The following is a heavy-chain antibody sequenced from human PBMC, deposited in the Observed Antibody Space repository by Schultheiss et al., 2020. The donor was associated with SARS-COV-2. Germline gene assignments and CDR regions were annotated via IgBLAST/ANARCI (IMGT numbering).Heavy chain of an antibody. J-gene: IGHJ4*02. CDR3: ARGDHSGYDFDY. Sequence: SQTLSLTCAVSGGSISSGGYSWSWIRQPPGKGLEWIGYIYYSGSTYYNPSLKSRVTISVDTSKNQFSLKLSSVTAADTAVYYCARGDHSGYDFDYWGQGTLVTVSS. CDR2: IYYSGST. D-gene: IGHD5-12*01. V-gene: IGHV4-30-4*07. CDR1: GGSISSGGYS.